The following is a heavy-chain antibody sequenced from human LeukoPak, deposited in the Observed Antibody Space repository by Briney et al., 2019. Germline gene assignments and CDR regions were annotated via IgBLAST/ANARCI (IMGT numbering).Heavy chain of an antibody. V-gene: IGHV3-23*01. J-gene: IGHJ4*02. CDR2: ISGSGGST. CDR1: GFTFSSYA. CDR3: AKGLYCTNGVCYTIGGYFDY. D-gene: IGHD2-8*01. Sequence: PGGSLRLSCAASGFTFSSYAMSWVHQAPGKGLEWVSAISGSGGSTYYADSVKGRFTISRDNSKNTLYLQMNSLRAEDTAVYYCAKGLYCTNGVCYTIGGYFDYWGQGTLVTVSS.